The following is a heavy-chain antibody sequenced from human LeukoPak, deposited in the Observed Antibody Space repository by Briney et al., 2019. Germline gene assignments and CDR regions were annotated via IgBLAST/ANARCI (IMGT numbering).Heavy chain of an antibody. Sequence: PSETLSLTCTVSGGSISSYYWSWIRQPAGKGLEWIGRIHTSGSTNYNPSLKSRVTMSVDTSKNQFSLKLSSVTAADTAVYYCAREYSSSWYISHYYYYYGMDVWGQGTTVTVSS. D-gene: IGHD6-13*01. V-gene: IGHV4-4*07. CDR3: AREYSSSWYISHYYYYYGMDV. CDR2: IHTSGST. CDR1: GGSISSYY. J-gene: IGHJ6*02.